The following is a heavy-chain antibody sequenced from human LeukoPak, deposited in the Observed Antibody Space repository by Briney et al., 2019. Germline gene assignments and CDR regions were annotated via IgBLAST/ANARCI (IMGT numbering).Heavy chain of an antibody. Sequence: PSETLSLTCAVSGGSISSSNWWSWVRQPPGKGLEWIGEIYHSGSTNYNPSLKSRVTISVDTSKNQFSLKLSSVTAADTAVYYCAGYGSGSYYGRGTFDYWGQGTLVTVSS. CDR1: GGSISSSNW. D-gene: IGHD3-10*01. CDR2: IYHSGST. V-gene: IGHV4-4*02. J-gene: IGHJ4*02. CDR3: AGYGSGSYYGRGTFDY.